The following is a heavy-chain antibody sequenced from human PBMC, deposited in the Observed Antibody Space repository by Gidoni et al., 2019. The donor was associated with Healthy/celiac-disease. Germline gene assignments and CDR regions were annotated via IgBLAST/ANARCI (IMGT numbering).Heavy chain of an antibody. CDR3: ATRDEFKFFLDV. CDR2: IYYSGST. J-gene: IGHJ6*02. CDR1: GGSISSSSYY. V-gene: IGHV4-39*01. D-gene: IGHD3-3*01. Sequence: QLQLQESGPGLVKPSETLSLTCTVSGGSISSSSYYWGWIRQPPGKGLEWIGSIYYSGSTYYNPSLKSRVTISVDTSKNQFSLKLSSVTAADTAVYYCATRDEFKFFLDVWGQGTTVTVSS.